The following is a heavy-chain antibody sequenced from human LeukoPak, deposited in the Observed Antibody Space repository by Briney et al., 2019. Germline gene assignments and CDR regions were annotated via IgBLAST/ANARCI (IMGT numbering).Heavy chain of an antibody. V-gene: IGHV1-69*04. CDR1: GGTFSSYA. J-gene: IGHJ4*02. Sequence: SVKVSCKASGGTFSSYAISCVRQAPGQGLEWMGRIIPILGIANYAQKFQGRVTITADKSTSTAYMELSSLRSEDTAVYYCARATSMVRYYFDYWGQGTLVTVSS. CDR2: IIPILGIA. D-gene: IGHD3-10*01. CDR3: ARATSMVRYYFDY.